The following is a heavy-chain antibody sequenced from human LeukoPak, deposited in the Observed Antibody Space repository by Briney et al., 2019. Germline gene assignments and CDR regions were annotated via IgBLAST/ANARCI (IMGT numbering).Heavy chain of an antibody. V-gene: IGHV3-11*01. CDR3: AGHARGSYLVY. CDR2: ISSTSPSAI. D-gene: IGHD6-6*01. J-gene: IGHJ4*02. CDR1: GFSFSDYY. Sequence: GGSLRLSCAASGFSFSDYYMSWIRQAPGKGLEWVSSISSTSPSAISYGDSVKGRFTTSRDNGRNSLFLQMNSLTVEDTATYYCAGHARGSYLVYWGQGILVTVST.